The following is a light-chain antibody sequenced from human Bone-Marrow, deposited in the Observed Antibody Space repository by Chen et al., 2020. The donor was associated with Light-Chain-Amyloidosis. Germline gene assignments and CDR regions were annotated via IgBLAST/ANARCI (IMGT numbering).Light chain of an antibody. CDR2: ATS. V-gene: IGKV1-39*01. J-gene: IGKJ3*01. CDR1: RTIDNY. Sequence: DIQMTQSPSSLSASVGDRVTITCRARRTIDNYLNWYQQKPGKPPKRLIYATSTLQSGVPSRFSGSGSGTEFTLTISSLQPEDFATYYCQQTYDTLFAFGPGTKVDI. CDR3: QQTYDTLFA.